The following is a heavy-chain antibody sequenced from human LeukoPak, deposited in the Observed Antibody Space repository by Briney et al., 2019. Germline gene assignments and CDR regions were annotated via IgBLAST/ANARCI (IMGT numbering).Heavy chain of an antibody. J-gene: IGHJ4*02. Sequence: GGSLRLSCAASGFTFSTYAMNWVRQAPGKGLEWVAVISDDGRHNYYADSVKGRFTISRDNSKSTLYLQMNSLRDDDSAAYFCARVYLERLTAGYFDHWGQGTQVTVSS. V-gene: IGHV3-30*04. CDR1: GFTFSTYA. CDR3: ARVYLERLTAGYFDH. D-gene: IGHD2-8*01. CDR2: ISDDGRHN.